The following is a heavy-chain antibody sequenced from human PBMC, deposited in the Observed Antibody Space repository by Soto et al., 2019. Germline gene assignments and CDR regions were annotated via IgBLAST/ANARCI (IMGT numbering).Heavy chain of an antibody. V-gene: IGHV3-7*01. CDR3: ARDLGRTAAGYYYYYAMDV. D-gene: IGHD2-2*01. CDR2: IKGDGSEK. CDR1: VFTFSNYW. Sequence: PGGSVTLSCAASVFTFSNYWLNWVRQVPGKGLEWVANIKGDGSEKYFVDSVKGRFTISRDNAKNSLYLQMNSLRAEDTATYYCARDLGRTAAGYYYYYAMDVWGQGTTVTVSS. J-gene: IGHJ6*02.